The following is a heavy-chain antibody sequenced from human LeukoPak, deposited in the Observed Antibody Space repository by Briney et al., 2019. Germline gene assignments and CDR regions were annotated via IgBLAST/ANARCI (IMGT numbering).Heavy chain of an antibody. J-gene: IGHJ6*03. CDR2: INSDGTTT. V-gene: IGHV3-74*01. CDR1: GFTFSSYW. Sequence: GGSLRLSCAASGFTFSSYWMLWVRQAPGKGLVCVPLINSDGTTTTYADSVKGRFTISRDNAKSTLYLQMNSLRAEDTAVYYCARTSEWSVYYYMDVWGKGTTVTVSS. D-gene: IGHD3-3*01. CDR3: ARTSEWSVYYYMDV.